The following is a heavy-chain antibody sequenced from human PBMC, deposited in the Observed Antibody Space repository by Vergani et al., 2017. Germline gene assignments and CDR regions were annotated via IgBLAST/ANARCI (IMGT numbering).Heavy chain of an antibody. J-gene: IGHJ4*02. CDR3: ATIDCSGYYPSYNVPDY. D-gene: IGHD3-22*01. CDR1: GFKFDDYG. CDR2: VNWNGVGS. V-gene: IGHV3-20*04. Sequence: EVQLVESGGRVVRPGGSLRLSCIASGFKFDDYGMNWVRHVPGKGLEWVAGVNWNGVGSAYADSVRGRFIISRDNAKNSLFLQMNSLRVEDTALYYCATIDCSGYYPSYNVPDYWGQGTQVTVSS.